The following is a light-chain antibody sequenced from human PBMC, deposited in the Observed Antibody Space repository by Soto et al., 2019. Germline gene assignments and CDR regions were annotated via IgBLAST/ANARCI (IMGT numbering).Light chain of an antibody. CDR2: GAF. J-gene: IGKJ1*01. Sequence: EIVMTQSPVTLSVSPGERATLSCRASQSVSSNLAWYQQKPGQAPSLLIYGAFTRATGIPARFSGTGSGTEFTLTISSLQSEDFALYYGQQYNDWPLTFG. CDR3: QQYNDWPLT. CDR1: QSVSSN. V-gene: IGKV3-15*01.